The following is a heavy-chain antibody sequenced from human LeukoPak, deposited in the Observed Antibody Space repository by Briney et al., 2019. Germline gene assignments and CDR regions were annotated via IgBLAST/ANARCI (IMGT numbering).Heavy chain of an antibody. Sequence: SETLSLTCTVSGGSISSSSYYWGWIRQPPGKGLEWIGSIYYSGSTYYNPSLKSRVTISVDTSKNQFSLKLSSVTAADTAVYYCARGGAVAVRYWGQGTLVTVSS. J-gene: IGHJ4*02. CDR2: IYYSGST. CDR3: ARGGAVAVRY. V-gene: IGHV4-39*07. CDR1: GGSISSSSYY. D-gene: IGHD6-19*01.